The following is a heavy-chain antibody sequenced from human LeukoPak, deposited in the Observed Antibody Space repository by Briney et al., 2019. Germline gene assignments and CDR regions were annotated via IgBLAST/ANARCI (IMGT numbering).Heavy chain of an antibody. CDR2: IIPILGIA. D-gene: IGHD6-6*01. V-gene: IGHV1-69*02. Sequence: GASVNVSCKASGGTFSSYTISWVRQAPGQGLEWMGRIIPILGIANYAQKFQGRVTITADKSTSTAYMELSSLRSEDTAVYYCAGEDSSSDRFDYWGQGTLVTVSS. CDR1: GGTFSSYT. CDR3: AGEDSSSDRFDY. J-gene: IGHJ4*02.